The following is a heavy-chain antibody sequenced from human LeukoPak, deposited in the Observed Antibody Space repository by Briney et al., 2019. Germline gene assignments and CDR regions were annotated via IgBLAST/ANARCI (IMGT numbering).Heavy chain of an antibody. CDR3: ASSMVRGVTYYYYGMDV. CDR1: GFTFKNYW. J-gene: IGHJ6*04. V-gene: IGHV3-7*01. CDR2: IKEDGSEK. Sequence: GESLRISCAASGFTFKNYWMTWVRQVPGKGLEWVARIKEDGSEKYHVDSVEGRFTISRDNAKSSLYLQMNSLRAEDTAVYYCASSMVRGVTYYYYGMDVWGKGTTVTVSS. D-gene: IGHD3-10*01.